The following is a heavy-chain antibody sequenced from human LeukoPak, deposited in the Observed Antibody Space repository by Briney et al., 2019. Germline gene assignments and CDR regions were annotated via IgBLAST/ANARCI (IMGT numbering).Heavy chain of an antibody. CDR2: IIPIFGTA. CDR1: GYTFTSYG. D-gene: IGHD4/OR15-4a*01. V-gene: IGHV1-69*13. J-gene: IGHJ4*02. Sequence: ASVKVSCKASGYTFTSYGISWVRQAPGQGLEWMGGIIPIFGTANYAQKFQGRVTITADESTSTAYMELSSLRSEDTAVYYCARRAGAYSHPYDYWGQGTLVTVSS. CDR3: ARRAGAYSHPYDY.